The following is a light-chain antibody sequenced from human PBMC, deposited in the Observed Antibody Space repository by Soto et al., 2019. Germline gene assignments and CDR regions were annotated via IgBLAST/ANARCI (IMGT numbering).Light chain of an antibody. CDR3: QQYGSTPRT. J-gene: IGKJ1*01. CDR2: DAS. Sequence: IVMTQSPATLSVSPGERATLSCRASQSVSSNLAWYQQKPGQAPRLLIYDASRRATGIPDRFSGSGSGTDFTLTISRLEPEDFAVYYCQQYGSTPRTFGQGTKVDIK. V-gene: IGKV3-20*01. CDR1: QSVSSN.